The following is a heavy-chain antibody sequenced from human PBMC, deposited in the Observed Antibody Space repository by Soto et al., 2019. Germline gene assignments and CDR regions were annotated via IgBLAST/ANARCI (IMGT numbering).Heavy chain of an antibody. D-gene: IGHD6-19*01. CDR3: ARVTASGWFVNGRDYFDH. CDR2: ISSRGVTI. V-gene: IGHV3-11*01. Sequence: QVQLVESGGALVRPGGSLRLSCNVSGFTFGNYYMSWIRQAPGKGRESISYISSRGVTIYYADSVKGQFTISRDNAKNSLFLQMDSLRAEDTAVYYCARVTASGWFVNGRDYFDHWGQGTLVTVSS. J-gene: IGHJ4*02. CDR1: GFTFGNYY.